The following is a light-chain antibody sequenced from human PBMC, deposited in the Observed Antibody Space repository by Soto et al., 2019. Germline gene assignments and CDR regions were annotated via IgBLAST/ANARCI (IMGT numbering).Light chain of an antibody. V-gene: IGLV2-14*01. J-gene: IGLJ2*01. CDR3: SSDTTTSTLI. CDR2: EIN. Sequence: QSALTQPASVSGSPGQSITISCTGTSSDIGTYNFVSWYQQHPGKAPKLLIHEINNRPSGVSIRFSGSKSGNTASLTISGLQAEDEADYYFSSDTTTSTLIFGGGTKVTVL. CDR1: SSDIGTYNF.